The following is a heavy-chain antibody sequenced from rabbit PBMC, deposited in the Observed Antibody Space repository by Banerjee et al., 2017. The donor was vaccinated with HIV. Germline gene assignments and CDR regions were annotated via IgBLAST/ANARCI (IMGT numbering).Heavy chain of an antibody. J-gene: IGHJ4*01. V-gene: IGHV1S45*01. Sequence: QEQLKETGGGLVQPEGSLTLTCKASGIDFSSYYYMYWVRQAPGKGLEWITCIYTISGSTWYASWAKGRFTISKTASTTVTLQMTSLTAADTATYFCASTYGESTYHPALWGPGTLVTVS. D-gene: IGHD2-1*01. CDR1: GIDFSSYYY. CDR2: IYTISGST. CDR3: ASTYGESTYHPAL.